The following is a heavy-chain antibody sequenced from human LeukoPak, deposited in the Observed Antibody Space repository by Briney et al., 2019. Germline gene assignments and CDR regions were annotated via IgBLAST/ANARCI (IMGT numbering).Heavy chain of an antibody. Sequence: SETLSLTCTVSGGSISSGNYYWSWIRQPAGKGLEWIGRIYSSGTNNYNPSLKSRVTISIDTSKNQFSLKLSSVTAADTAVYYCARVMAAAGIYYYYMDVWGKGTTVTVSS. CDR2: IYSSGTN. CDR1: GGSISSGNYY. J-gene: IGHJ6*03. D-gene: IGHD6-13*01. CDR3: ARVMAAAGIYYYYMDV. V-gene: IGHV4-61*02.